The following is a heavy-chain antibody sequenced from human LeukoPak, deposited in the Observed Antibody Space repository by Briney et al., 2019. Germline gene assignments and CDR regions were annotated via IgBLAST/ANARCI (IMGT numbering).Heavy chain of an antibody. Sequence: SETLSLTCTVSGSSISSYYWSWIPQPPGKGLEWIGYIYYSGSTNYNPSLKSRVTISVDTSKNQFSLKLSSVTAADTAVYYCARDRQLPFDPWGQGTLVTVSS. J-gene: IGHJ5*02. CDR1: GSSISSYY. CDR2: IYYSGST. D-gene: IGHD6-19*01. CDR3: ARDRQLPFDP. V-gene: IGHV4-59*01.